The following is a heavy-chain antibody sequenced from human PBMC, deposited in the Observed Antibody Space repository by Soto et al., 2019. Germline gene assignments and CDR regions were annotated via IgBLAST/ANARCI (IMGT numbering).Heavy chain of an antibody. J-gene: IGHJ4*02. Sequence: PGGSLRLSCAASGFTVSSNYMSWVRQAPGKGLEWVSVIYSGGSTYYADSVKGRFTISRDNSKNTLYLQMNSLRAEDTAVYYCARDSSGSFYFDYWGQGTLVTVS. V-gene: IGHV3-53*01. CDR3: ARDSSGSFYFDY. CDR2: IYSGGST. CDR1: GFTVSSNY. D-gene: IGHD3-22*01.